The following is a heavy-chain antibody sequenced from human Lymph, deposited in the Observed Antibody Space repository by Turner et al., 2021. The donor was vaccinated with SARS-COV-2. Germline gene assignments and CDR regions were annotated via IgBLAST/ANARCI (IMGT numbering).Heavy chain of an antibody. J-gene: IGHJ5*02. CDR1: GGTFSSYA. D-gene: IGHD2-2*01. V-gene: IGHV1-69*10. Sequence: QVQLVQSGAEVKKPGSSVKVSCKASGGTFSSYAITWVRQAPGQGLEWMGGIIPILAIANYAQKFQGRVTITADKSTCTAYMELSSLRSEDTAVYYCARDSPYCSSTSCYDPWGQGTLVTVSS. CDR2: IIPILAIA. CDR3: ARDSPYCSSTSCYDP.